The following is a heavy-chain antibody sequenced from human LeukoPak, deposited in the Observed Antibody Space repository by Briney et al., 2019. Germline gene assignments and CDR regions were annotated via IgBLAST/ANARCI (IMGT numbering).Heavy chain of an antibody. CDR1: GYSISSGYY. V-gene: IGHV4-38-2*01. J-gene: IGHJ6*03. D-gene: IGHD3-10*01. CDR3: ARHSPRYYYVSGSSLYYYYMDI. Sequence: PSETMSRNCAVSGYSISSGYYWGWIRQPPGKGLEWIGSIYHSGSTYYNPSLKSRVTISVDTSKNQFPLKLSSVTAADTAVYYCARHSPRYYYVSGSSLYYYYMDIWGKGTTVTVSS. CDR2: IYHSGST.